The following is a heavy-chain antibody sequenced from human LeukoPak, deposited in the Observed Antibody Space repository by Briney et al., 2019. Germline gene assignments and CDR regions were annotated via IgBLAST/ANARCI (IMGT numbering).Heavy chain of an antibody. Sequence: PSQTLSLTCTVSGGSISSGDYYWSWIRQPPGKGLEWIGYIYYSGSTYYNPSLKSRVTISVDTSKNQFSLKLSSVTAADTAVYYCARDLDRGFFGVVRGGEAFDIWGQGTMVTVSS. J-gene: IGHJ3*02. V-gene: IGHV4-30-4*08. D-gene: IGHD3-3*01. CDR1: GGSISSGDYY. CDR3: ARDLDRGFFGVVRGGEAFDI. CDR2: IYYSGST.